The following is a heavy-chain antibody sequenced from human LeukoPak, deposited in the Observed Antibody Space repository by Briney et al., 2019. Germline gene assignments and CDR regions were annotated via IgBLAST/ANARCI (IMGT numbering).Heavy chain of an antibody. CDR2: IYYSGTT. D-gene: IGHD6-13*01. J-gene: IGHJ4*02. CDR3: ARVGHRKAAAGVFDY. V-gene: IGHV4-39*02. CDR1: GGSISSDNYY. Sequence: SETLSLTCTVSGGSISSDNYYWGWIRQPPGKGLEWIGSIYYSGTTYYNPSLKSRVTMSVDKSKNLVFLRLMSVTAADTAVYYCARVGHRKAAAGVFDYWGQGTLVTVSS.